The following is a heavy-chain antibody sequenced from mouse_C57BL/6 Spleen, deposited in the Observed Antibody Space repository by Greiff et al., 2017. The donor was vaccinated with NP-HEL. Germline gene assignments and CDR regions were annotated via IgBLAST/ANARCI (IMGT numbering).Heavy chain of an antibody. Sequence: VQLQQPGAELVKPGASVKMSCKASGYTFTSYWITWVKQRPGQGLEWIGDIYPGSGSTNYNEKFKSKATLTVDTSSSTAYMQLSSLTSEASAVYICARSDSSGLAWFAYWGQGTLVTVAA. CDR3: ARSDSSGLAWFAY. V-gene: IGHV1-55*01. J-gene: IGHJ3*01. D-gene: IGHD3-2*02. CDR2: IYPGSGST. CDR1: GYTFTSYW.